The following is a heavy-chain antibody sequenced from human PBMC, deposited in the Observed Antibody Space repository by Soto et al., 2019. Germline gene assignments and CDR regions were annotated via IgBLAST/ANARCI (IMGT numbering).Heavy chain of an antibody. D-gene: IGHD2-21*02. V-gene: IGHV3-66*01. J-gene: IGHJ4*02. CDR1: GFTVSSKY. CDR2: IFSGGNT. Sequence: GGSLRLSCAVSGFTVSSKYMSWVRQAPGKGLEWVSVIFSGGNTFYADSVKGRCTISRDTPKNTLYLQMNSLGAGDTAVYYCAKEVTGAPSHHFDYWGQGTLVTVSS. CDR3: AKEVTGAPSHHFDY.